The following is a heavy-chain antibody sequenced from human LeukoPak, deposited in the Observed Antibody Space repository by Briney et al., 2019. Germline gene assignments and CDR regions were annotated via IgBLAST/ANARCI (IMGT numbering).Heavy chain of an antibody. V-gene: IGHV1-18*01. Sequence: ASVKVSCTTSGYTFTSYGISWVRQAPGQGLEWMGWISTYNANTNYAQKLQGRVTMTTDTSTSTAYMELRSLRSDDTAVYYCARPDGRGWDALDYWGQGTLVTVSS. CDR2: ISTYNANT. CDR1: GYTFTSYG. CDR3: ARPDGRGWDALDY. D-gene: IGHD6-19*01. J-gene: IGHJ4*02.